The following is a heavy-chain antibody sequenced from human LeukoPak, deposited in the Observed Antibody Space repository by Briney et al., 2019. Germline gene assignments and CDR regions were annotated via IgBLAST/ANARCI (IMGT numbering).Heavy chain of an antibody. CDR1: GFTFSGYA. V-gene: IGHV3-23*01. CDR2: ISVDGSHT. J-gene: IGHJ3*02. Sequence: GGSLRLSCAASGFTFSGYAVSWVRQAPGKGLEWVSAISVDGSHTYYADSVKGRFTTSRDNSRNTLSLQMSSLRAEDAAVYYCAKSFDTSGRRAFDIWGQGTMVTVSS. D-gene: IGHD3-22*01. CDR3: AKSFDTSGRRAFDI.